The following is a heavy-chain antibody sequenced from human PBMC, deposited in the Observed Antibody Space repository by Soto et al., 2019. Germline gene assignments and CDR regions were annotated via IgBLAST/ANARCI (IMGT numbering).Heavy chain of an antibody. CDR3: ARLPKGGGARTYGMDV. V-gene: IGHV1-69*01. D-gene: IGHD1-26*01. CDR2: IIPIFGTA. Sequence: QVQLVQSGAEVKKPGSSVKVSCKASGGTFSSYAISWVRQAPGQGLEWMGGIIPIFGTANYAQKFQGRVTITADESTSTAYRELSSLRSEDTAVYYCARLPKGGGARTYGMDVWGQGTTVTVSS. CDR1: GGTFSSYA. J-gene: IGHJ6*02.